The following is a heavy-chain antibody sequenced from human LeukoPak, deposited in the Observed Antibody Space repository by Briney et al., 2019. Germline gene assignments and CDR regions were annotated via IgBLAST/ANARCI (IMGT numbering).Heavy chain of an antibody. V-gene: IGHV3-30-3*01. J-gene: IGHJ4*02. CDR2: ISYDGSNK. Sequence: GRSLRLSCAASGFTFSSYAMHWARQAPGKGLEWVAVISYDGSNKYSADSVKGRFTISRDNSKNTLYLQMNTLRAEDTAVYYCAPKGRWLQLQSYFDYWGQGTLVTVSS. CDR1: GFTFSSYA. D-gene: IGHD5-24*01. CDR3: APKGRWLQLQSYFDY.